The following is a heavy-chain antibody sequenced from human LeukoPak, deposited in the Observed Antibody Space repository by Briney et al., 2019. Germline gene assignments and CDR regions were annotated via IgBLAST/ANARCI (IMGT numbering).Heavy chain of an antibody. CDR2: VNLQGST. Sequence: SGTLSLTCGVSGGSITSTNYWTWVRQPPGKGLEWIGEVNLQGSTNYNPSLMGRVAISVDMSENHISLQLTSVTAADTAVYYCAREGTSGTNLNWLDPWGQGTLVTVSS. D-gene: IGHD1-1*01. V-gene: IGHV4-4*02. CDR1: GGSITSTNY. CDR3: AREGTSGTNLNWLDP. J-gene: IGHJ5*02.